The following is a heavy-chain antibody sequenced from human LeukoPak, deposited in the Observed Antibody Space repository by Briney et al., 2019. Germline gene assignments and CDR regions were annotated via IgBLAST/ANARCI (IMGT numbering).Heavy chain of an antibody. J-gene: IGHJ6*02. D-gene: IGHD3-3*01. V-gene: IGHV1-8*01. Sequence: GESLKISCKGSGYTFTSYDINWVRQATGQGLEWMGWMNPNSGNTGYAQKFQGRVTMTRNTSISTAYMELSSLRSEDTAVYYCARVGTNYDFWSGYYYYGMDVWGQGTTVTVSS. CDR2: MNPNSGNT. CDR1: GYTFTSYD. CDR3: ARVGTNYDFWSGYYYYGMDV.